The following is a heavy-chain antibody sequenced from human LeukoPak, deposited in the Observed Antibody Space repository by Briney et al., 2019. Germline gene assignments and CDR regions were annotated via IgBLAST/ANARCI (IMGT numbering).Heavy chain of an antibody. CDR2: IYSGGST. CDR1: GFTVSSND. J-gene: IGHJ4*02. D-gene: IGHD3-22*01. Sequence: GGSLRLSCAASGFTVSSNDMSWVRQAPGKGLECISVIYSGGSTDYADSVKGRLTISRDNSKNTLYLQMNSLRAEDTAVYYCARGGGGYYYDSSGYYYFDYWGQGTLVTVSS. CDR3: ARGGGGYYYDSSGYYYFDY. V-gene: IGHV3-53*05.